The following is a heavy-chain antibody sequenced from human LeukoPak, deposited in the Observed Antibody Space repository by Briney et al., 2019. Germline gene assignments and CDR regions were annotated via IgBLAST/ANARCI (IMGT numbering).Heavy chain of an antibody. CDR1: GGSFSGYY. V-gene: IGHV4-34*01. CDR2: INHSGST. CDR3: ARHGRMYYYGSGSYSDQYYFDY. Sequence: MTSETLSLTCAVYGGSFSGYYWSWIRQPPGKGLEWIGEINHSGSTNYNPSLKSRVTISVDTSKNQFSLKLSSVTAADTAVYYCARHGRMYYYGSGSYSDQYYFDYWGQGTLVTVSS. J-gene: IGHJ4*02. D-gene: IGHD3-10*01.